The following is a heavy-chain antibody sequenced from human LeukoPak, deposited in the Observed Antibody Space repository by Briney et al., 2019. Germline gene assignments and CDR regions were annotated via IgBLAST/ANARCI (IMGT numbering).Heavy chain of an antibody. CDR2: IYSGGST. J-gene: IGHJ3*02. D-gene: IGHD2-2*01. V-gene: IGHV3-66*02. CDR3: ASHYYSSTSCYPADAFDI. Sequence: PGGSLRLSCAASGFTVSSNYMSWVRQAPGKGLEWVSVIYSGGSTYYADSVKGRFTISRENSKNTLYIQMNSLRAEDTAVYYCASHYYSSTSCYPADAFDIWGQGTMVTVSS. CDR1: GFTVSSNY.